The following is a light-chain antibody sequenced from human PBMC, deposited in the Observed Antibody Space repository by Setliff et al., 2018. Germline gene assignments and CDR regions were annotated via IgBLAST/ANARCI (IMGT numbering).Light chain of an antibody. CDR1: SSNIGSNT. J-gene: IGLJ3*02. CDR2: SNN. Sequence: SVLTQPPSASGTPGQRVTISCSGSSSNIGSNTVNWYQQLPGTAPKLLIYSNNQRPSGVPDRFSGSKSGTSASLAISGLRSEDEADYYCAAWDDSLSGGVFGGGTKVTVL. V-gene: IGLV1-44*01. CDR3: AAWDDSLSGGV.